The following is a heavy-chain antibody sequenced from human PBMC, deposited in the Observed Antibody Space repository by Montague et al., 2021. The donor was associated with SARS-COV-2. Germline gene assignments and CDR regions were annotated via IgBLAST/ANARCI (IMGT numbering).Heavy chain of an antibody. CDR1: GGSIGGTNYY. V-gene: IGHV4-39*01. J-gene: IGHJ4*02. Sequence: SETLSLTCTVSGGSIGGTNYYWDWIRQSPGKGLEWIGNIFQSGGISYNPSLKSRVTISVDTSSNQFSLRLTSVTAADTALYFCARVKGASGRGRLDNWGQGTLVTVSS. CDR2: IFQSGGI. D-gene: IGHD1-26*01. CDR3: ARVKGASGRGRLDN.